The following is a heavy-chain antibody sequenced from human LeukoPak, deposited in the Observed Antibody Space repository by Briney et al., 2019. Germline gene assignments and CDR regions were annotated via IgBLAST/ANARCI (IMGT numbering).Heavy chain of an antibody. D-gene: IGHD4/OR15-4a*01. V-gene: IGHV3-7*05. CDR2: MKQDGSEK. Sequence: GGSLRLSCAASGFTFRSYWMSWVRQAPGKGLEFVANMKQDGSEKYYVDSVKGRFTISRDNTKNSLYLQMNSLRAEDTAVYYCARDGAPWDYWGQGTLVTVSS. J-gene: IGHJ4*02. CDR3: ARDGAPWDY. CDR1: GFTFRSYW.